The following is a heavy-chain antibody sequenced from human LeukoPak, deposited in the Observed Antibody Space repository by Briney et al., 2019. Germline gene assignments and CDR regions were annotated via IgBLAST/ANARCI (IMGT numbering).Heavy chain of an antibody. CDR3: ARVWGYGEYSSSWFDP. CDR2: IKNDGSSI. CDR1: GFTFSSYW. V-gene: IGHV3-74*01. D-gene: IGHD6-6*01. Sequence: PGGSLRLSCAASGFTFSSYWMHWVRQAPGKGVVWVSRIKNDGSSIIYADSVKGRFTISRDNAKNTLYLQMNSLRAEDTAVYYCARVWGYGEYSSSWFDPWGQGTLVTVSS. J-gene: IGHJ5*02.